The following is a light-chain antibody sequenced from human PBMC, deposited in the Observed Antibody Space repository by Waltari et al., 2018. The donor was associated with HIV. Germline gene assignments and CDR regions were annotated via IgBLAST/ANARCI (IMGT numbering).Light chain of an antibody. J-gene: IGLJ2*01. V-gene: IGLV2-14*01. CDR1: SSDVGGYNY. CDR3: CSYAGADTPVV. CDR2: GVN. Sequence: QSALTQPASVSGSPGQSITISCTGTSSDVGGYNYVSWYQQHPGKAPKLIIYGVNTRPSDCSSRFAGSKSGNTAALTISGLQAEDEAVYFCCSYAGADTPVVFGGGTKLTVL.